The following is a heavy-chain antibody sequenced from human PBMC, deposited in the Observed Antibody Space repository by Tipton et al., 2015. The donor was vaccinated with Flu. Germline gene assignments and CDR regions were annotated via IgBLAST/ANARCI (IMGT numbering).Heavy chain of an antibody. CDR3: ARHSGSRSYPLDY. D-gene: IGHD3-10*01. V-gene: IGHV4-31*11. CDR2: INHSGST. Sequence: GLVKPSQTLSLTCAVSGVSISSGGYYWSWIRQHPGKGLEWIGEINHSGSTNYNPSLKSRLTMSLDTSKSQFSMTLTSVTVADTAVYYCARHSGSRSYPLDYWGQGTLVTVSS. J-gene: IGHJ4*02. CDR1: GVSISSGGYY.